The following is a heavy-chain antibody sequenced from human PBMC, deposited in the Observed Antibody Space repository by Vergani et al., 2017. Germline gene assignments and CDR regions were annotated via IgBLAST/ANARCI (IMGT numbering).Heavy chain of an antibody. Sequence: QVQLVQSGAEVKKPGSSVKVSCKASGATFSSYAISWVRQAPGQGLEWMGGIIPIFGTANYAQKFQGRVTITADESTSTAYMELSSLRSEDTAVYYCARGTIAAPRGLETGAYFDYWGQGTLVTVSS. CDR1: GATFSSYA. D-gene: IGHD6-6*01. V-gene: IGHV1-69*12. CDR3: ARGTIAAPRGLETGAYFDY. CDR2: IIPIFGTA. J-gene: IGHJ4*02.